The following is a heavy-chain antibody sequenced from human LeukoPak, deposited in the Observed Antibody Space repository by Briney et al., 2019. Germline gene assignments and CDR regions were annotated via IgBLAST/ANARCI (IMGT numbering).Heavy chain of an antibody. CDR3: AVAGGVRVTRVYYYYMDV. Sequence: GGSLRLSCAASRFTFSSYAMSWVRQAPGKGLEWVSVISGGGGSTYYADSVKGRFTISRDNAKNSLYLQMNSLRAEDTAVYYCAVAGGVRVTRVYYYYMDVWGKGTTVTVSS. D-gene: IGHD3-10*01. V-gene: IGHV3-23*01. CDR1: RFTFSSYA. CDR2: ISGGGGST. J-gene: IGHJ6*03.